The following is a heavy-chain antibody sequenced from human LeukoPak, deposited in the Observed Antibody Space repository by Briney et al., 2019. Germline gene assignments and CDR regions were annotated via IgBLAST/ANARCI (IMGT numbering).Heavy chain of an antibody. J-gene: IGHJ4*02. CDR1: GFTFSTYY. CDR3: ARELTVGATIDY. D-gene: IGHD1-26*01. Sequence: PGGSLRLSCVASGFTFSTYYMSWVRQAPGKGLEWVSGIYGGGNSYYADSVTGRFTISRDNSRNTLYLQMNSLRGEDTAVYYCARELTVGATIDYWGQGTLVTVSS. V-gene: IGHV3-66*02. CDR2: IYGGGNS.